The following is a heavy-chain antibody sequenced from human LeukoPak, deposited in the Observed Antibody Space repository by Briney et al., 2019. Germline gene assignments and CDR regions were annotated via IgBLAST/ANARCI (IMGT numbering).Heavy chain of an antibody. V-gene: IGHV3-21*01. Sequence: PGGSLRLSCVVSGFTFSSYSMNWVRQAPGKGLEWVSSITSSSSYIYYADSVEGRFTISRDNAKNSLYLQMNSLRAEDTAVYYCARVRDILTGYPPDYWGQGTLVTVSS. CDR1: GFTFSSYS. CDR3: ARVRDILTGYPPDY. J-gene: IGHJ4*02. CDR2: ITSSSSYI. D-gene: IGHD3-9*01.